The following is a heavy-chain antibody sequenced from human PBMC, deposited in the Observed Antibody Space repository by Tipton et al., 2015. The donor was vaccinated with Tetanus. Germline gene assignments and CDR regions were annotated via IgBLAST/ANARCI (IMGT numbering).Heavy chain of an antibody. CDR1: GFTFSNAW. V-gene: IGHV3-15*01. CDR2: IKSKTDGGTT. Sequence: SLRLSCAASGFTFSNAWMSWVRQAPGKGLEWVGRIKSKTDGGTTDYAAPVKGRFTISRDDSKNTLYLQMNSLKTEDTAVYYCTPGDRIGGDPSNAFDIWGQGTMVTVSS. D-gene: IGHD1-26*01. J-gene: IGHJ3*02. CDR3: TPGDRIGGDPSNAFDI.